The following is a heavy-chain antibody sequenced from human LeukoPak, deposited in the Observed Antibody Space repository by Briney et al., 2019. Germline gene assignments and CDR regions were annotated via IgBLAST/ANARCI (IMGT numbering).Heavy chain of an antibody. J-gene: IGHJ4*02. CDR1: GGSFSGYY. Sequence: SETLSLTCAVYGGSFSGYYWSWIRQPPGKGLEWIGEINHSGSTNYNPSLKSRVTISVDTSKNQFSLKLSSVTAADTAVYHCARRWRVSYYFDSSTYSFVDYWGQGTLVTVSS. CDR2: INHSGST. D-gene: IGHD3-22*01. V-gene: IGHV4-34*01. CDR3: ARRWRVSYYFDSSTYSFVDY.